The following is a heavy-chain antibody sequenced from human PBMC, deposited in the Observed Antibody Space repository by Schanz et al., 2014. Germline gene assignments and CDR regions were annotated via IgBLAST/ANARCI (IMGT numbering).Heavy chain of an antibody. Sequence: QVQLVQSGAEVKKPGASVKVSCKTSGYTFTVYYIHWVRQAPGQGLEWMGMIDPRGASTTYAQKFQGRLSLTGDMSTSTLYLELRSLTSEDTAVYYCARNYEWFESWGQGTLVTVSS. CDR1: GYTFTVYY. V-gene: IGHV1-46*03. J-gene: IGHJ5*01. CDR2: IDPRGAST. D-gene: IGHD3-16*01. CDR3: ARNYEWFES.